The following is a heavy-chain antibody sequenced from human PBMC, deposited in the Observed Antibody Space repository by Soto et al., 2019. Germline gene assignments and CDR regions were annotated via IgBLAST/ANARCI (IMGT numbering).Heavy chain of an antibody. D-gene: IGHD3-3*01. Sequence: GGSLRLSCAASGFTFSSYAMSWVRQAPGKGLEWVSAISGSGGSTYYADSVKGRFTISRDNSKNTLYLQMNSLRAEDTAVYYCAKDTYDFWSGPGWFDPWGQGTLVTVSS. CDR1: GFTFSSYA. CDR2: ISGSGGST. CDR3: AKDTYDFWSGPGWFDP. J-gene: IGHJ5*02. V-gene: IGHV3-23*01.